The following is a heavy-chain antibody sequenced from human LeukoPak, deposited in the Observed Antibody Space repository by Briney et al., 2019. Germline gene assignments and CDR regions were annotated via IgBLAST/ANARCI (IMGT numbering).Heavy chain of an antibody. Sequence: GGSLRLSCVASGFTFETYWMSWVRQAPGKGLEWLANIKHDGREKYYVDSVKGRFTISRDNAKASAYLHMNSLRVEDTAIYYCARVRFPADCWGQGTLVTVSS. CDR1: GFTFETYW. CDR2: IKHDGREK. D-gene: IGHD2-2*01. J-gene: IGHJ4*02. CDR3: ARVRFPADC. V-gene: IGHV3-7*01.